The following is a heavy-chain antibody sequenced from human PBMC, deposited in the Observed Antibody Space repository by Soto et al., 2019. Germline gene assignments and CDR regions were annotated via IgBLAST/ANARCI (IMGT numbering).Heavy chain of an antibody. J-gene: IGHJ6*02. CDR1: GFTFSDYG. CDR2: MAYAGTYK. Sequence: GGSLRLSCAASGFTFSDYGMHWVRQAPGKGLEWVAVMAYAGTYKYYADSVKGRFTISRDNSKNTLYLQMNSLRAEDTAVYYCAKDAGRYDFWGGSLYYYYYFGMDVWGQGTTVTVSS. CDR3: AKDAGRYDFWGGSLYYYYYFGMDV. D-gene: IGHD3-3*01. V-gene: IGHV3-30*18.